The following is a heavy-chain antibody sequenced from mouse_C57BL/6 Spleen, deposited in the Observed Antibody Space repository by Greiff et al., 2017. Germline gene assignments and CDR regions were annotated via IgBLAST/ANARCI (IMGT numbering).Heavy chain of an antibody. CDR1: GYAFRSYW. CDR3: ARREYAMDY. Sequence: VQLQQSGASVKISCKASGYAFRSYWMNWVKQRPGKGLEWIGQIYPGDGDTNYNGKFKGKATLTADKSSSTAYMQRRSLTSEDSAVYFCARREYAMDYWGRGTSVTASS. CDR2: IYPGDGDT. J-gene: IGHJ4*01. V-gene: IGHV1-80*01.